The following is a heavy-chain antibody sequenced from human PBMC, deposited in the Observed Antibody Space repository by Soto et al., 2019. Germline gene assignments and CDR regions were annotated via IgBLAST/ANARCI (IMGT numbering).Heavy chain of an antibody. CDR2: TRHDGSNT. CDR3: ARDAVPYNGKWDWFDP. D-gene: IGHD1-20*01. V-gene: IGHV3-33*01. Sequence: GGSLRLSCAASGLTFSGYGMHWVRQAPGKGLEWVAVTRHDGSNTYYADSVRGRFTISRDNSKNTLYLQMNSLRVEDTAVYYCARDAVPYNGKWDWFDPWGQGTLVTVSS. J-gene: IGHJ5*02. CDR1: GLTFSGYG.